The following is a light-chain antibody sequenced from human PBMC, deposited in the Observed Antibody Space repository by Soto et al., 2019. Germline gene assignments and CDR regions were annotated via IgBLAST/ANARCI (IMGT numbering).Light chain of an antibody. CDR3: QQYNNWPLT. J-gene: IGKJ4*01. V-gene: IGKV3D-15*01. CDR1: QSVSSN. Sequence: EIVMTQSPATLSVSPGERATLSCRASQSVSSNLAWYQQNPGQAPRLLISGASTRATGIPARFSGSGSGTEFTLTISSLPSEDFAVYYCQQYNNWPLTFGGGTKVEIK. CDR2: GAS.